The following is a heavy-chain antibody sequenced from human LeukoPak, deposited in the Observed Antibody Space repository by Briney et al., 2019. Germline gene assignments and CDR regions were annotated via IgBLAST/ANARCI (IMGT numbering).Heavy chain of an antibody. V-gene: IGHV3-53*01. J-gene: IGHJ6*03. CDR1: GFTVSSNY. Sequence: GGSLRLSCAASGFTVSSNYMSWVRQAPGKGLEWVSVIYSGGSTYYADSVKGRFTISRDNSKNTLYLQMNSLRAEDTAVYYCARDLTDPRYCSSTSCSYYYYYMDVWGKGTTVTVSS. D-gene: IGHD2-2*01. CDR3: ARDLTDPRYCSSTSCSYYYYYMDV. CDR2: IYSGGST.